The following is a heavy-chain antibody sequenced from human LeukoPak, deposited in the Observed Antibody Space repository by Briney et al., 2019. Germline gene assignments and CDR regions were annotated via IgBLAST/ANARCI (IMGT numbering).Heavy chain of an antibody. V-gene: IGHV5-51*01. CDR3: VTQTGDSGWFYYFDY. CDR2: IYPGDSDT. CDR1: GYSFTTYW. D-gene: IGHD6-19*01. Sequence: GESLKISCKGSGYSFTTYWIGWVRQMPGKGLEWMGIIYPGDSDTRYSPSFQGQVTISADKSITTAYLQWSSLKASDTAMYYCVTQTGDSGWFYYFDYWGQGTLVTVSS. J-gene: IGHJ4*02.